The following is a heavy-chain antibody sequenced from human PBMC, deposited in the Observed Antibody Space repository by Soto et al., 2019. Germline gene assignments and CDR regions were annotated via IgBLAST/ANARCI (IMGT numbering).Heavy chain of an antibody. J-gene: IGHJ4*02. CDR1: GFTFSNAW. CDR3: TTGLRWEENTDY. CDR2: IKSKADGETT. D-gene: IGHD4-17*01. Sequence: GGSLRLSCAASGFTFSNAWMNWVRQAPGKGLEWVGRIKSKADGETTDYAAPVKGRFAISRHDSENTLYLQMNSLKGEDTAFYYCTTGLRWEENTDYWGQGTLVTVS. V-gene: IGHV3-15*07.